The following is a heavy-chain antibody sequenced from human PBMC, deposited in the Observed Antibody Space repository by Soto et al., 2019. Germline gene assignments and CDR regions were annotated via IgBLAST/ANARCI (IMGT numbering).Heavy chain of an antibody. CDR1: GDSVSSNSAA. J-gene: IGHJ6*02. CDR2: TYYRSKWYN. Sequence: PSQTLSLTCAISGDSVSSNSAAWNWIRQSPSRGLEWLGRTYYRSKWYNDYAVSVKSRITINPDTSKNQFSLQLNSVAPEDTAVYYFARFAAAPRGYSYGVYYYYGMDVWGQGTTVTVSS. D-gene: IGHD5-18*01. V-gene: IGHV6-1*01. CDR3: ARFAAAPRGYSYGVYYYYGMDV.